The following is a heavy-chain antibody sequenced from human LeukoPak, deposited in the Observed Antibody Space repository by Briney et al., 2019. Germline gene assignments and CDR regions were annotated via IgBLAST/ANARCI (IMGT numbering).Heavy chain of an antibody. CDR1: GFTFSIFA. D-gene: IGHD3-16*01. V-gene: IGHV3-64D*06. CDR3: VKTMVTVGGIIRADAFDI. Sequence: PGGSLRLSCAAPGFTFSIFAVHCVRQAPGKGLEYLSGIINNGGTTNYADSVRGRFTISRDNFKNTLYLQMRSLRPEDTALYYFVKTMVTVGGIIRADAFDIWGQGTMVTVSS. CDR2: IINNGGTT. J-gene: IGHJ3*02.